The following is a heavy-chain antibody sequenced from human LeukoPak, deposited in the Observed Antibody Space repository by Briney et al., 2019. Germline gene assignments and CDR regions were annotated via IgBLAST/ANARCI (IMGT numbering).Heavy chain of an antibody. J-gene: IGHJ4*02. Sequence: GGSLRLSCAASGFTFSSYDMNWVRQAPGKGLEWVSDISSSGSTIYYADSVKGRFTISRDNAKNLLYLQMNSLRAEDTAVYYCASPGRSGWSGFDYWGQGTLVTVSS. D-gene: IGHD6-19*01. CDR2: ISSSGSTI. CDR1: GFTFSSYD. V-gene: IGHV3-48*03. CDR3: ASPGRSGWSGFDY.